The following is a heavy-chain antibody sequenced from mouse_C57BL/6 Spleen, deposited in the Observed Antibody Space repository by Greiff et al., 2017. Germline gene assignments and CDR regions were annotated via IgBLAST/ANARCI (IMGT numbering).Heavy chain of an antibody. CDR2: IDPETGGT. Sequence: VQLQQSGAELVRPGASVTLSCKASGYTFTDYEMHWVKQTPVHGLEWIGAIDPETGGTAYNQKFKGKAILTADKSSSTAYMELRSLTSEDSAVYYCTSIDYDYGRYFDYWGQGTTLTVSS. J-gene: IGHJ2*01. CDR1: GYTFTDYE. D-gene: IGHD2-4*01. V-gene: IGHV1-15*01. CDR3: TSIDYDYGRYFDY.